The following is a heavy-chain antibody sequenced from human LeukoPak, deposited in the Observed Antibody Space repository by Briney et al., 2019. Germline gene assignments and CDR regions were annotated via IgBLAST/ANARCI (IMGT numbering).Heavy chain of an antibody. J-gene: IGHJ4*02. V-gene: IGHV3-23*01. CDR1: GFTFSSYA. Sequence: GGSLRLSCAASGFTFSSYAMSWVRQAPGKGLEWVSAISGSGGSTYYADSVKGRFTISRDNSKNALYLQMNSLRAEVTAVYYCAKGRIVVVVAAPFDYWGQGTLVTVSS. D-gene: IGHD2-15*01. CDR3: AKGRIVVVVAAPFDY. CDR2: ISGSGGST.